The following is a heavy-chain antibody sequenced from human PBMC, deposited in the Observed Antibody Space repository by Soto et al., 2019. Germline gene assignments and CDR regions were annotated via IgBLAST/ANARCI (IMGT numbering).Heavy chain of an antibody. CDR3: ARDGSGWYFDH. Sequence: SVKVSCKASGGTFSSYTISWVRQAPGQGLEWMGRIIPILGIANYAQKFQGRVTITADKSTSTAYMELSSLRSEDTAVYYCARDGSGWYFDHWGQGTLVTVSS. CDR1: GGTFSSYT. CDR2: IIPILGIA. V-gene: IGHV1-69*04. D-gene: IGHD6-19*01. J-gene: IGHJ4*02.